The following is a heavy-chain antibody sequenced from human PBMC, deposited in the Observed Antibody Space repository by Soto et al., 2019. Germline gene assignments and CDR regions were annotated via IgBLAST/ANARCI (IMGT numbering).Heavy chain of an antibody. CDR2: INPNSGGT. Sequence: ASVKVSCKASGYTFTGYYMHWVRQAPGQGLEWMGWINPNSGGTNYAQKFQGRVTMTRDTSISTAYMELSRLRSDDTAVYYCARDSKAIFGVVGCYYGMDVWGQGTTVTVS. V-gene: IGHV1-2*02. CDR3: ARDSKAIFGVVGCYYGMDV. J-gene: IGHJ6*02. CDR1: GYTFTGYY. D-gene: IGHD3-3*01.